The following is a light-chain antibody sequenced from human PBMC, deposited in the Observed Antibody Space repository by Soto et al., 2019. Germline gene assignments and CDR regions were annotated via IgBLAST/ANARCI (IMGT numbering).Light chain of an antibody. V-gene: IGLV2-14*01. CDR1: SSDIGGYTY. CDR3: SSYTVSSTYV. Sequence: QSALTQPASVSGSPGQSITISCTGTSSDIGGYTYVSWYQQHPGKAPKLMIFDVTNRPSGVSNRFSGSKSGNTASLTIPGLQADDEADYYCSSYTVSSTYVFGTGTKLTVL. CDR2: DVT. J-gene: IGLJ1*01.